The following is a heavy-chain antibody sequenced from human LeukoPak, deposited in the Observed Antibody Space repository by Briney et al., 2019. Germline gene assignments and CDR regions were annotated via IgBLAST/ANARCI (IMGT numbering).Heavy chain of an antibody. CDR3: GKYDRLIRAEYYYYYRDV. CDR2: IKQDGSET. CDR1: GFPFSSYW. J-gene: IGHJ6*03. V-gene: IGHV3-7*01. D-gene: IGHD3-10*01. Sequence: GGSLRLSCAASGFPFSSYWMAWVRQAPGQGLEWVANIKQDGSETNYVDSMKGRFTISRDNAKNSLYLQLNSLTAADTAVYYCGKYDRLIRAEYYYYYRDVWGKGTTVTLSS.